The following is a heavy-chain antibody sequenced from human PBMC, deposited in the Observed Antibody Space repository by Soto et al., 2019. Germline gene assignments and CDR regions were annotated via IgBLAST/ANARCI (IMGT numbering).Heavy chain of an antibody. CDR2: INAGNGNT. D-gene: IGHD3-16*02. V-gene: IGHV1-3*01. CDR1: GYTFTSYA. CDR3: ASRKNHVWGSYRDSDAFDI. J-gene: IGHJ3*02. Sequence: QVQLVQSGAEVKKPGASVKVSCKASGYTFTSYAMHWVRQAPGQRLEWMGWINAGNGNTKYSQKFQGRVTITRDTSASTAYMELSSLRSEDTAVYYCASRKNHVWGSYRDSDAFDIRGQGTMVTVSS.